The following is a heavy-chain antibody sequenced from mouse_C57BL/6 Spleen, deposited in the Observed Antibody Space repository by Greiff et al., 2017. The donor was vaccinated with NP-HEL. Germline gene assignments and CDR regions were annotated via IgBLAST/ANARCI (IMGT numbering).Heavy chain of an antibody. D-gene: IGHD2-5*01. V-gene: IGHV14-4*01. CDR1: GFNIKDDY. CDR3: TTKVYYSNFDY. CDR2: IDPENGDT. J-gene: IGHJ2*01. Sequence: EVQLQESGAELVRPGASVKLSCTASGFNIKDDYMHWVKQRPEQGLEWIGWIDPENGDTEYASKFQGKATITADTSSNTAYLQLSSLTSEDTAVYYCTTKVYYSNFDYWGQGTTLTVSS.